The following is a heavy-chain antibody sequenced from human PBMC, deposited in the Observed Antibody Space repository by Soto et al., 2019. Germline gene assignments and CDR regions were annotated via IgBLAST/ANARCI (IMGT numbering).Heavy chain of an antibody. J-gene: IGHJ6*02. V-gene: IGHV1-24*01. CDR3: ATEVDSSGWPDYYYYGMDV. Sequence: ASVKVSCKVSGYTLTELSMHWVRQAPGKGLEWMGGFDPEDGETIYAQKFQGRVTMTEDTSTDTAYMELSSLRSEDTAVYYCATEVDSSGWPDYYYYGMDVWGQGTTVTVSS. CDR1: GYTLTELS. D-gene: IGHD6-19*01. CDR2: FDPEDGET.